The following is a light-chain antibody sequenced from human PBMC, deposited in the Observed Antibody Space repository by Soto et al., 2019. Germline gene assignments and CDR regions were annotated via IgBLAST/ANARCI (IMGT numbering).Light chain of an antibody. CDR2: ETS. V-gene: IGKV1-5*03. J-gene: IGKJ1*01. CDR3: QQYNSGWT. Sequence: DIQMTQSPSTLSASVGDRVTITCRASQNISPWLAWYQQKPGKAPSLLIYETSSLENGVPSRFSGSGYGTEFSLTISCLQPDDSATYYCQQYNSGWTFGQGTKVEIK. CDR1: QNISPW.